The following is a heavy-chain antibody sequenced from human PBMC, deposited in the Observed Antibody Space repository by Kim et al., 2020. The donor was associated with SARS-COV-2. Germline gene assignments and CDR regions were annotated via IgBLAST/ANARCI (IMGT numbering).Heavy chain of an antibody. Sequence: ASVKVSCKASGYTFTSYYMHWVRQAPGQGLEWMGIINPSGGSTSYAQKFQGRVTMTRDTSTSTVYMELSSLRSEDTAVYYCAREGKQSITIFGVVIMGGWFDPWGQGTLVTVSS. V-gene: IGHV1-46*01. CDR1: GYTFTSYY. CDR2: INPSGGST. CDR3: AREGKQSITIFGVVIMGGWFDP. D-gene: IGHD3-3*01. J-gene: IGHJ5*02.